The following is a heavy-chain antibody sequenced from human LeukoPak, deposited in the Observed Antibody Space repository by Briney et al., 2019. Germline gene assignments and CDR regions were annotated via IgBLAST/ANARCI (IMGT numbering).Heavy chain of an antibody. CDR3: ARAQQVLLWFGEYNPSDYYGMDV. CDR2: IYTSGST. D-gene: IGHD3-10*01. J-gene: IGHJ6*02. CDR1: GGSISSYY. V-gene: IGHV4-4*07. Sequence: SETLSLTCTVSGGSISSYYWSWIRQPAGKGLEWIGRIYTSGSTNYNPSLKSRVTMSVDTSKNQFSLKLSSVTAADTAVYYCARAQQVLLWFGEYNPSDYYGMDVWGQGTTVTVSS.